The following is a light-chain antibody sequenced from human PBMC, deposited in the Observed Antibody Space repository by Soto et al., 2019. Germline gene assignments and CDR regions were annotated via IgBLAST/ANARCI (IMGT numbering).Light chain of an antibody. CDR1: QSVSSNY. CDR3: QQYRSSPYT. J-gene: IGKJ2*01. V-gene: IGKV3-20*01. Sequence: EIVLTQSPGTLSLSPGERATLSCRASQSVSSNYLAWYQQKPGQAPRLLIYAASSRATGISDRFSGSGSGTEFTLTISRLEPEDFAVYYCQQYRSSPYTFGQGTKLEIK. CDR2: AAS.